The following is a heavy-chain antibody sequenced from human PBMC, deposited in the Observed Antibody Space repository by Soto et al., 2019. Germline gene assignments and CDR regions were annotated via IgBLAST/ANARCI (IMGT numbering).Heavy chain of an antibody. J-gene: IGHJ4*02. V-gene: IGHV3-30*18. CDR3: AKWGPIGC. CDR1: GFTFSSYG. CDR2: ISYDGSNK. D-gene: IGHD3-16*01. Sequence: GGSLRLSCAASGFTFSSYGMHWVRQAPGKGLEWVAVISYDGSNKYYADSVKGRFTISRDNSKNTLYLQMNSLRAEDTAVYYCAKWGPIGCWGQGTLVTVSS.